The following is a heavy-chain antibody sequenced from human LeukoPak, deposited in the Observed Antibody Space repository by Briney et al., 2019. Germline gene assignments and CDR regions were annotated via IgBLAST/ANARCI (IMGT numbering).Heavy chain of an antibody. D-gene: IGHD1-14*01. CDR2: ISYDGSNK. CDR1: GFTFSSYG. J-gene: IGHJ4*02. CDR3: ARGPTRPGLDY. V-gene: IGHV3-30*03. Sequence: GGSLRLSCAASGFTFSSYGMHWVRQAPGKGLEWVAVISYDGSNKYYADSVKGRFTISRDNSKNTLYLQMNSLRDEDTAVYYCARGPTRPGLDYWGQGTLVTVSS.